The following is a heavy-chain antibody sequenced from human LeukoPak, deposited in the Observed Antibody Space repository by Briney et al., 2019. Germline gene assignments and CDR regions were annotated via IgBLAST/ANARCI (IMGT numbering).Heavy chain of an antibody. J-gene: IGHJ4*01. CDR1: GGSFSGYY. V-gene: IGHV4-34*01. CDR3: ARGGSGWYIDS. D-gene: IGHD6-19*01. Sequence: SETLSLTCAVYGGSFSGYYWSWIRQPPGKGLEWIGEVNHSGDTNYNPSLKSRVAFLINTSKNQFSLKLSSVTAADTAVYYCARGGSGWYIDSWGQGTLVIVSS. CDR2: VNHSGDT.